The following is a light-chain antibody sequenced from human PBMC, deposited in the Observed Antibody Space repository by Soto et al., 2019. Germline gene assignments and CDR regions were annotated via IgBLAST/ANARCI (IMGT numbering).Light chain of an antibody. CDR1: SSDIAIYNY. CDR3: YSYAGSSTWV. Sequence: QSVLTQPASVAGSLGQSITLSCTGTSSDIAIYNYVSWYQHHPGRVPKLLISEVTNRPSGASDRFSGSKSGNTASLTISGLQADDEADYYCYSYAGSSTWVFGGGTKLTVL. J-gene: IGLJ3*02. V-gene: IGLV2-14*01. CDR2: EVT.